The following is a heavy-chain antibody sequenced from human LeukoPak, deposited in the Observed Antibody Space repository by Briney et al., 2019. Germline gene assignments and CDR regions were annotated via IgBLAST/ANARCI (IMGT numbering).Heavy chain of an antibody. CDR2: ISAYNGNT. CDR3: ARAERSLRGGPLKRHDSLPWGDSYYFDY. D-gene: IGHD3-16*01. Sequence: GASVKVSCKASGYTFTSYGISWVRQAPGQGLEWMGWISAYNGNTNYAQKFQGRVTMTRDTSISTAYMELSRLRSDDTAVYYCARAERSLRGGPLKRHDSLPWGDSYYFDYWGQGTLVTVSS. CDR1: GYTFTSYG. V-gene: IGHV1-18*01. J-gene: IGHJ4*02.